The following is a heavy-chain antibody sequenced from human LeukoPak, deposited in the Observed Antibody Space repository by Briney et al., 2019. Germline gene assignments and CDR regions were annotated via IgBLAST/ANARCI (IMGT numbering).Heavy chain of an antibody. D-gene: IGHD3-3*01. Sequence: SETLSLTCTVSAGSISSYYWSWIRQPPGKGLEWIGYIYYSGSTNYNPSLKSRVTISVDTSKNQFSLKLSSVTAADTAVYYCAREGGYDFWSGYWNAFDIWGQGTMVTVSS. V-gene: IGHV4-59*01. J-gene: IGHJ3*02. CDR3: AREGGYDFWSGYWNAFDI. CDR2: IYYSGST. CDR1: AGSISSYY.